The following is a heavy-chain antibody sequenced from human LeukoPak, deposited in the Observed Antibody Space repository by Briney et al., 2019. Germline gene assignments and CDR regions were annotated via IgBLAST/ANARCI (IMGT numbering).Heavy chain of an antibody. J-gene: IGHJ6*02. Sequence: GESLKISCKGSGYGFSSYWIGWVRQMPGKGLEYMGIICPGDSDTRYSQSFQGQVTISADKSISTAYLQWSSLKASDTAMYYCARQYDYGDYVIDGMDVWGQGTTVTVSS. CDR2: ICPGDSDT. V-gene: IGHV5-51*01. CDR3: ARQYDYGDYVIDGMDV. D-gene: IGHD4-17*01. CDR1: GYGFSSYW.